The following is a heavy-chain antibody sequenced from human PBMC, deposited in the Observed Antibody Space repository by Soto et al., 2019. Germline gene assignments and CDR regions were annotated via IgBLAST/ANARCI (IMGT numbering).Heavy chain of an antibody. CDR1: HFAFKIDA. V-gene: IGHV3-23*01. J-gene: IGHJ6*02. CDR3: ARDNWNGAYYGLDV. CDR2: MSGSGSSI. Sequence: EAQLLESGGGLVQPGASLTLSCVASHFAFKIDAMTWVRQAPGKGLEWVSSMSGSGSSIYYADSVKGRFTITRDKSKKTLYLQMNSLRAEDTAVYWCARDNWNGAYYGLDVWGQGTTVTVS. D-gene: IGHD1-20*01.